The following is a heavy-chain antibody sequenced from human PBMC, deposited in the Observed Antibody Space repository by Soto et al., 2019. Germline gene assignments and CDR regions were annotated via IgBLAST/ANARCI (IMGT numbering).Heavy chain of an antibody. CDR1: GFAFRSYN. J-gene: IGHJ4*02. CDR3: ASTTVVAATFDF. Sequence: GGSLRLSCGASGFAFRSYNMNWVRQAPGKGLEWVASISSGSSNIYYADSVKGRFTISRDNAKNSLYLQMDSLRAEDSAVYYCASTTVVAATFDFWGQGTLVTVSS. CDR2: ISSGSSNI. D-gene: IGHD2-15*01. V-gene: IGHV3-21*01.